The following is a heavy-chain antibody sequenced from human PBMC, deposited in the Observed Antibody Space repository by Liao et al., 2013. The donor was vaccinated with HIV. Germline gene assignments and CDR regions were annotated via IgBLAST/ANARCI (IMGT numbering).Heavy chain of an antibody. V-gene: IGHV4-34*01. J-gene: IGHJ4*02. Sequence: QVQLQQWGAGLLKPSETLSLTCNFSGGSLDGYYWSWIRQSPARGLEWIGDIDHSGTTRYSPSLKSRLTISLDTSANRFSLKVTSVTASDTALYYCAREGSLVALGRTVPFDSWGQGILVTVS. CDR1: GGSLDGYY. CDR3: AREGSLVALGRTVPFDS. CDR2: IDHSGTT. D-gene: IGHD2-8*02.